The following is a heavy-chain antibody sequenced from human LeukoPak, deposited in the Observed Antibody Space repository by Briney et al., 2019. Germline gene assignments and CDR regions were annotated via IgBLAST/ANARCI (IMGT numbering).Heavy chain of an antibody. CDR2: IKQDGSEK. D-gene: IGHD3-22*01. CDR3: ARGLGPDYYDSSGTDY. J-gene: IGHJ4*02. V-gene: IGHV3-7*04. CDR1: GFTFSSYW. Sequence: PGGSLRLSCAASGFTFSSYWMSWVRQAPGKGLEWVANIKQDGSEKYYVDSVKGRFTISRDNAKNSLYLQMSSLRAEDTAVYYCARGLGPDYYDSSGTDYWGQGTLVTVSS.